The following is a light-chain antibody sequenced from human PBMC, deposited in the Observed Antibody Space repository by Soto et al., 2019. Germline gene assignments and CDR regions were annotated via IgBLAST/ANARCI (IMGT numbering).Light chain of an antibody. CDR1: QSLVHSDGNTY. CDR2: NIF. J-gene: IGKJ2*01. CDR3: MQVTQFPYT. V-gene: IGKV2-24*01. Sequence: DIVMTQTPLSSTVTHGQPASISCRSSQSLVHSDGNTYLSCLQQRPGQTPRLLIYNIFNRFSAVPDRFSASRAGTEFTLKISRGEAEDDGVYYCMQVTQFPYTFGQETKLEIK.